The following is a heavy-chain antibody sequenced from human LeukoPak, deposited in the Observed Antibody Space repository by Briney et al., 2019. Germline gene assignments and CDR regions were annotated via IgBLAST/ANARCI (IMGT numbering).Heavy chain of an antibody. V-gene: IGHV3-48*01. CDR2: ISSRSSTI. CDR3: ASQYYDFWSGPFDY. J-gene: IGHJ4*02. CDR1: GFTFSSYS. Sequence: GGSLRLSCAASGFTFSSYSMNWVRQAPGKGLEWVSYISSRSSTIYYADSVKGRFTISRDNAKNSLYLQMNSLRAEDTAVFYCASQYYDFWSGPFDYWGQGTLVTVSS. D-gene: IGHD3-3*01.